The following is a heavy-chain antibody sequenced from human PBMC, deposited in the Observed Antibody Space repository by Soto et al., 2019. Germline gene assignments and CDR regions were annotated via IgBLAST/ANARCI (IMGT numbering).Heavy chain of an antibody. V-gene: IGHV4-39*01. CDR1: GGSVSSSTNY. CDR2: ISYSGTT. J-gene: IGHJ5*02. CDR3: ATSSGWHAGFDP. D-gene: IGHD6-25*01. Sequence: QLQLQESGPGLVKPSETLSLTCTVSGGSVSSSTNYWGWIRQPPGKGLEWIGSISYSGTTYYNPSLKSRVTISADTSKNQFSLKLSSVTAADTAVYYCATSSGWHAGFDPWGQGTLVTVSS.